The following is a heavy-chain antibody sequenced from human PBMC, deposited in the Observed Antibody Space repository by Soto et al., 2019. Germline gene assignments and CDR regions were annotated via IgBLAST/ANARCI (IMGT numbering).Heavy chain of an antibody. CDR1: DKSISKDIW. Sequence: SETLSLTCVVSDKSISKDIWWIWVRQPPGQGLEWIGEVHHTKGALYNPALRSRVTVSADLFNSKIFLEVHSLGAADTAVYYCTSGYYYDSSGYPALFFDYWGQGTLVTVSS. J-gene: IGHJ4*02. D-gene: IGHD3-22*01. CDR3: TSGYYYDSSGYPALFFDY. CDR2: VHHTKGA. V-gene: IGHV4-4*02.